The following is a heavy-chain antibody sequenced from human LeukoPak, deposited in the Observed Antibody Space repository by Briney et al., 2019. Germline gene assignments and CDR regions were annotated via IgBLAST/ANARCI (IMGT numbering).Heavy chain of an antibody. CDR2: IYYSGST. D-gene: IGHD6-13*01. J-gene: IGHJ4*02. Sequence: SETLSLTCTVSGGSISSSYWNWIRQPPGKGLEWIGSIYYSGSTYYNPSLKSRVTISVDTSKNQLSLKLTSVTAADTAVYYCARHGGAAGGHWGQGTLVTVSS. CDR1: GGSISSSY. CDR3: ARHGGAAGGH. V-gene: IGHV4-39*01.